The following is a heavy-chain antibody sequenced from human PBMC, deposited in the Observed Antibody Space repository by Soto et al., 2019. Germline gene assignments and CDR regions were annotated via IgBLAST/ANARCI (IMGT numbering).Heavy chain of an antibody. CDR3: ARDDSSGYYDY. CDR1: GYTFTSYY. J-gene: IGHJ4*02. V-gene: IGHV1-46*01. D-gene: IGHD3-22*01. CDR2: INPSGGST. Sequence: QVQRVQSGAEVKKPGASVKVSCKASGYTFTSYYMYWVRQAPGQGLEWMGIINPSGGSTSYAQKFQGRVTMTRDTSTSTVYMELSSLRSEDTAVYYCARDDSSGYYDYWGQGTLVTVSS.